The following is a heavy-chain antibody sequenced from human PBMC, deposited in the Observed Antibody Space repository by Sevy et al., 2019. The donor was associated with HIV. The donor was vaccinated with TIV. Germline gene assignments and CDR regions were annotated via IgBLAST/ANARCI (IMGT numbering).Heavy chain of an antibody. Sequence: SETLSLTCAVSGYSMSSNYYWGWIRQPPGKGLERIGTISHSGSTYYNPSLTSRVTISLDTSKSQFSLKLSSVTAADTAVYYCGKSRISSSYDAFDIWGQGTMVTVSS. CDR3: GKSRISSSYDAFDI. CDR2: ISHSGST. D-gene: IGHD3-22*01. J-gene: IGHJ3*02. CDR1: GYSMSSNYY. V-gene: IGHV4-38-2*01.